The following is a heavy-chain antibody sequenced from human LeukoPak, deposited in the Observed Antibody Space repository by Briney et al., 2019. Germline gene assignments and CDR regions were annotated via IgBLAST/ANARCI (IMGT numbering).Heavy chain of an antibody. J-gene: IGHJ4*02. CDR1: GGSFSGYY. CDR3: ARQGVKKGLQYDY. Sequence: PSETLSLTCAVYGGSFSGYYWSWIRQPPGKGLEWIGEINHSGSTNYNPSLKSRVTISVDTSKNQFSLKLSSVTAADTAVYYCARQGVKKGLQYDYWGQGTLVTVSS. V-gene: IGHV4-34*01. CDR2: INHSGST. D-gene: IGHD4-11*01.